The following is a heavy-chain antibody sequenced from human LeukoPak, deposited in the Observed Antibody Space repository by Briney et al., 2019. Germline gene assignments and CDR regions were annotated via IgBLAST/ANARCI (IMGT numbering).Heavy chain of an antibody. D-gene: IGHD3-22*01. Sequence: GGSLRLSCAASGFTFSSYAMHWVRQAPGKGLEWVAVISYDGSNKYYADSVKGRFTISRDNSKNTLYLQMNSLRAEDTAVYYCARDYPMIGVDEGHYFDYWGQGTLVTVSS. CDR1: GFTFSSYA. CDR3: ARDYPMIGVDEGHYFDY. V-gene: IGHV3-30-3*01. J-gene: IGHJ4*02. CDR2: ISYDGSNK.